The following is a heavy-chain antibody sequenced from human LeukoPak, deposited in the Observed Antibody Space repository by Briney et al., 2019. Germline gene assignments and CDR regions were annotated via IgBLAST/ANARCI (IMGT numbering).Heavy chain of an antibody. CDR2: ISSRGTIT. CDR1: GFLFSSYS. D-gene: IGHD2-8*02. V-gene: IGHV3-64*02. Sequence: GGSLRLSCAASGFLFSSYSMHWVRQTPGKGPEYVAAISSRGTITHYGDSVQGRFIVSRDNSNYTLYLQMGGLRPDDTAVYFCARKGSGGWDDYWGRGTLVIVSS. CDR3: ARKGSGGWDDY. J-gene: IGHJ4*02.